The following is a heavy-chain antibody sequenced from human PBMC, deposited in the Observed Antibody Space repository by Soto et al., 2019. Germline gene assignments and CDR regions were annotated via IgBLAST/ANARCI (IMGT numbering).Heavy chain of an antibody. V-gene: IGHV3-30*18. D-gene: IGHD1-26*01. CDR1: GFTFSSYG. J-gene: IGHJ4*02. CDR2: ISYDGRNE. Sequence: QVPLVESGGGVVQPGRSLRLSCAASGFTFSSYGMHWVRQAPGKGLVRVAVISYDGRNEYYADSVKGRFTISRDNSRNPLHLQMTSLRAEDKAVYYCAKYAGGSSYFDYWGQGTLVTVSS. CDR3: AKYAGGSSYFDY.